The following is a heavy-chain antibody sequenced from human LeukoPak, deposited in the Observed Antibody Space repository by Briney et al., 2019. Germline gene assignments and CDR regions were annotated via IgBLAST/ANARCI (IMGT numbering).Heavy chain of an antibody. CDR1: GGSISSFY. D-gene: IGHD2-15*01. CDR3: ARTPCSGGSCSGGDAFDI. CDR2: IYTPGRT. J-gene: IGHJ3*02. Sequence: SSETLSLTCSVSGGSISSFYWSWIGQPTGKGLEWIGRIYTPGRTSYSPSLKSRVSMSEDTSKNQFSLELRSVTAADTAVYYCARTPCSGGSCSGGDAFDIWGQGALVTVSS. V-gene: IGHV4-4*07.